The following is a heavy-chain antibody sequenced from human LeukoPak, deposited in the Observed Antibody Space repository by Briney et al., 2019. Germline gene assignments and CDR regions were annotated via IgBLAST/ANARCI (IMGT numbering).Heavy chain of an antibody. Sequence: SETLSLTCTVSGGSITSYDWSWIRQPPGKGLEWIGYIYYTGRTNYSPSLKNRVTISVDTSSNQFSLKLTSVTAADTAVYYCVRDSSSWPYYMDVWGNGTTVTVSS. CDR2: IYYTGRT. D-gene: IGHD6-13*01. V-gene: IGHV4-59*01. CDR3: VRDSSSWPYYMDV. CDR1: GGSITSYD. J-gene: IGHJ6*03.